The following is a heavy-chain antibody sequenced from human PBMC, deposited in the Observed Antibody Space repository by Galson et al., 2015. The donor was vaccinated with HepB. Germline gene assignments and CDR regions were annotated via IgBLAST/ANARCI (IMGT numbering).Heavy chain of an antibody. Sequence: SLRLSCAASGFTFSSYAMHWVRQAPGKGLEWVAVISYDGSNKYYADSVKGRFTISRDNSKNTLYLQMNSLRAEDTAVYYCASSVGWGYWGQGTLVTVSS. V-gene: IGHV3-30-3*01. J-gene: IGHJ4*02. D-gene: IGHD1-26*01. CDR3: ASSVGWGY. CDR1: GFTFSSYA. CDR2: ISYDGSNK.